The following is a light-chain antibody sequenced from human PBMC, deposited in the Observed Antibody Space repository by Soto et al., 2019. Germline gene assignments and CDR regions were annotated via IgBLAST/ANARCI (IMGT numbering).Light chain of an antibody. CDR1: QSVTSNY. V-gene: IGKV3-20*01. CDR3: QQYGSSPGT. CDR2: GAS. Sequence: EIVLTQSPGTLSLSPGERATLSCRASQSVTSNYLAWYQQKPGQSPRLLIYGASNRATGTPDRFSGSGSGTDFTLTISRLEPEDFGVYHCQQYGSSPGTFGQGTKVAIK. J-gene: IGKJ1*01.